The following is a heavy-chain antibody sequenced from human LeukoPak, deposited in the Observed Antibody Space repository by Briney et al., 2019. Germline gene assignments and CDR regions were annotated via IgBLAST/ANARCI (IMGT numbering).Heavy chain of an antibody. CDR3: ASGRRGDY. J-gene: IGHJ4*02. CDR1: GGSFSGYY. V-gene: IGHV4-34*01. D-gene: IGHD3-10*01. Sequence: PSETLSLTCAVYGGSFSGYYWSWIRQPPGKGLEWIGEINHSGSTNYNPSLKSRVTISVDTSKNQFSLKLSSVTAADTAVYYCASGRRGDYWGQGTLVTVSS. CDR2: INHSGST.